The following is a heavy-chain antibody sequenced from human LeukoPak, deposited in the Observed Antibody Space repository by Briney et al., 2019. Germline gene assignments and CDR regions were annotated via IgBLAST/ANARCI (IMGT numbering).Heavy chain of an antibody. CDR2: IKEGGGEI. CDR1: GFTFSIYW. CDR3: ETYSAFDI. D-gene: IGHD2-21*01. J-gene: IGHJ3*02. Sequence: PGGSLRLSCAASGFTFSIYWMSWVRQAPGKGLEWVASIKEGGGEIHYVDSVKGRFTISRDNAKNSLYLQMNSLRAEDTAVYYCETYSAFDIWGHGTRVSVSS. V-gene: IGHV3-7*02.